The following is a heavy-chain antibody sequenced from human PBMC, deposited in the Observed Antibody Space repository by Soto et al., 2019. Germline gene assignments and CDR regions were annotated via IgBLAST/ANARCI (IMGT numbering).Heavy chain of an antibody. J-gene: IGHJ4*02. CDR3: ARLYSTERGFDY. D-gene: IGHD6-13*01. CDR1: GYTFNWYY. CDR2: INPDGGGT. Sequence: ASVKVSCKAVGYTFNWYYMHWVRQAPGQGLEWMGMINPDGGGTTYSQKFQGRVTMTRDTSTSTVYMDLRSPRSEDTAVYYCARLYSTERGFDYWGQGALVTVSS. V-gene: IGHV1-46*02.